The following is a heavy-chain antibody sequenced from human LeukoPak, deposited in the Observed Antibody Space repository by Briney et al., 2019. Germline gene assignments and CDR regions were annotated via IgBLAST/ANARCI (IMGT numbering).Heavy chain of an antibody. CDR1: GGSISSGGYY. V-gene: IGHV4-31*02. D-gene: IGHD2-21*01. J-gene: IGHJ4*02. CDR2: IYYSGST. Sequence: SETLSLTCTVSGGSISSGGYYWSWIRQHPGKGLEWIGYIYYSGSTYYNPSLKSRVTISVDTSKNQFSLKLSSMTAADTAVYYCAREAYAGVFDYWGQGTLVTVSS. CDR3: AREAYAGVFDY.